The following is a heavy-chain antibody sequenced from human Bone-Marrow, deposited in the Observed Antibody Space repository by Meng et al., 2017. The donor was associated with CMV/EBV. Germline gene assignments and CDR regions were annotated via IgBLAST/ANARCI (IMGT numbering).Heavy chain of an antibody. CDR2: IYYSGST. CDR3: AREPLYCSSTSCYNWFAP. Sequence: SETLSLTCTVSGGSVSSGSYYWSWIRQPPGKGLEWIGYIYYSGSTNYNPSLKSRVTISVDTSKNQFSLKLSSVTAADTAVYYCAREPLYCSSTSCYNWFAPWGQGTLVTVSS. J-gene: IGHJ5*02. V-gene: IGHV4-61*01. CDR1: GGSVSSGSYY. D-gene: IGHD2-2*01.